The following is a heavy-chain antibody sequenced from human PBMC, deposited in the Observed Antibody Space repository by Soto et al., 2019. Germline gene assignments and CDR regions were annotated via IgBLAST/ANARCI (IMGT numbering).Heavy chain of an antibody. Sequence: GGSLRLSCAASGFTFSSYWMHWVRQAPGKGLVWVSRINSDGSSTSYADSVMGRFTISRDNAKNTLYLQMNSLRAEDTAVYYCARGGGGDTMVRGALIKYGMDVWGQGTTVTVSS. CDR2: INSDGSST. CDR3: ARGGGGDTMVRGALIKYGMDV. CDR1: GFTFSSYW. D-gene: IGHD3-10*01. V-gene: IGHV3-74*01. J-gene: IGHJ6*02.